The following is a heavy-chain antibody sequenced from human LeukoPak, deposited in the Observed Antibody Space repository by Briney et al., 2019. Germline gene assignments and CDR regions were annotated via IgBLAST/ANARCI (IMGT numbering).Heavy chain of an antibody. CDR2: IKQDGSEK. J-gene: IGHJ4*02. CDR3: AKEGRPNSGGGFFDY. Sequence: GGSLRLSCAAPGFTFSSYWMSWVRQAPGKGLEWVANIKQDGSEKYYVDSVKGRFPISRDNAKNSLYLQMNSLRAEDTAVYYCAKEGRPNSGGGFFDYWGQGTRVTVSS. D-gene: IGHD5-12*01. CDR1: GFTFSSYW. V-gene: IGHV3-7*01.